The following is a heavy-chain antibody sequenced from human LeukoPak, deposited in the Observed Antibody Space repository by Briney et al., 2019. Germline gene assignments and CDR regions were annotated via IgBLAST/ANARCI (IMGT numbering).Heavy chain of an antibody. V-gene: IGHV1-18*01. D-gene: IGHD3-9*01. CDR2: ISAYNGNT. CDR1: GYTFTSYG. J-gene: IGHJ6*03. Sequence: ASVKVSCKASGYTFTSYGISWVRQAPGQGLEWMGWISAYNGNTNYAQKLQGRVTMTTDTSTSTAYMELRSLRSDDTAVYYCARDVYDILTGYPIYYYYYMDVWGKGTTVTISS. CDR3: ARDVYDILTGYPIYYYYYMDV.